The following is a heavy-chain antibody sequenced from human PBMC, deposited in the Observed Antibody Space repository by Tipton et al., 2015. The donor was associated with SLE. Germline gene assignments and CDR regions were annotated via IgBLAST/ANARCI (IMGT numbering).Heavy chain of an antibody. CDR3: VRGYSHASHRVDY. V-gene: IGHV3-49*04. CDR2: IRSKAYGGTT. J-gene: IGHJ4*02. CDR1: GFTFGDYA. Sequence: SLRLSCTASGFTFGDYAMNWVRQAPGKGLEWVGFIRSKAYGGTTKYAASVGGRFTISRDDSKSIAYLQMDSLKTEDTAVYYCVRGYSHASHRVDYWGQGALVTVSS. D-gene: IGHD5-18*01.